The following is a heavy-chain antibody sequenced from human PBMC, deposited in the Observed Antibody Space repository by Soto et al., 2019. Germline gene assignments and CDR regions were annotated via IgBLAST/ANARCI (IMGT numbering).Heavy chain of an antibody. CDR3: AKGYGYYFDS. CDR1: GFDFRKYW. CDR2: IKHDGSET. J-gene: IGHJ4*02. D-gene: IGHD3-16*01. Sequence: EVQLVESGGDLVQPGGSLRLSCSASGFDFRKYWMSWVRQAPGKGMEWVLSIKHDGSETWSVGSVKGRFTCSRDNAENSVFLQMHSLRVEDTAVYFCAKGYGYYFDSWGQGTLVSVSS. V-gene: IGHV3-7*03.